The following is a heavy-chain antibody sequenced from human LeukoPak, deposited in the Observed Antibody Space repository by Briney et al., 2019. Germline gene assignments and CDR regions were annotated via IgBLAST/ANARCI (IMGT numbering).Heavy chain of an antibody. CDR1: GFTFSSYA. D-gene: IGHD3-3*01. J-gene: IGHJ4*02. CDR3: ARSEEWLEVDY. V-gene: IGHV3-30-3*01. CDR2: ISYDGSNK. Sequence: GRSLRLSCAASGFTFSSYAMHWVRQAPGKGLEWVAVISYDGSNKYYADSVKGRFTISRDNSKNTLYLQMNSLRAEDTAVYYCARSEEWLEVDYWGQGTLVTVSS.